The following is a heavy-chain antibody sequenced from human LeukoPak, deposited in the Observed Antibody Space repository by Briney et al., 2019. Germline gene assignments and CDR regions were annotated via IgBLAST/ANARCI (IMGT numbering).Heavy chain of an antibody. J-gene: IGHJ2*01. V-gene: IGHV4-34*01. CDR1: GGSFSGYY. Sequence: PSETLSLTCAVSGGSFSGYYWSWIRQPPGKGLEWIGEINRSGSTNYNPSLKSRVTISVFPAKDQFSLRVSSGTAADTAVHYCARGVLAPYYFDLWGRGTLVTVSS. CDR2: INRSGST. CDR3: ARGVLAPYYFDL. D-gene: IGHD6-6*01.